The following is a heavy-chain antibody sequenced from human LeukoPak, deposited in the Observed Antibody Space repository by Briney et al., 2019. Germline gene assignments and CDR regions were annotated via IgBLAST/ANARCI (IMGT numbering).Heavy chain of an antibody. V-gene: IGHV3-9*01. CDR3: AKDRGYGLTHPDY. D-gene: IGHD5-18*01. CDR2: ISWNSGSI. CDR1: GFTFDDYA. Sequence: GGSLRLSCAASGFTFDDYAMHWVRQAPGKGLGWVSGISWNSGSIGYADSVKGRFTISRDNAKNSLYLQMNSLRAEDTALYYCAKDRGYGLTHPDYWGQGTLVTVSS. J-gene: IGHJ4*02.